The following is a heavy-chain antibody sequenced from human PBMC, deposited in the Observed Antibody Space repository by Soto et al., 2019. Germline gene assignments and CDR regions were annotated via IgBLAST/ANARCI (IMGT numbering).Heavy chain of an antibody. CDR3: GKVSTYYYDSTFDY. D-gene: IGHD3-22*01. Sequence: QVQLVESGGGVVQPGRSLRLSCAASGFTFSSYGMHWVRQSPGKGLEWVAIISYDGNYKYYSDSVKGRFNISRDNYKNTLYLQMNSLRAEDTAVYYCGKVSTYYYDSTFDYWGQGTLVTVSS. CDR1: GFTFSSYG. CDR2: ISYDGNYK. V-gene: IGHV3-30*18. J-gene: IGHJ4*02.